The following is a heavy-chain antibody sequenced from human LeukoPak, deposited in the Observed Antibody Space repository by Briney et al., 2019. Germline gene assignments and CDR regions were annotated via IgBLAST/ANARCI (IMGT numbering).Heavy chain of an antibody. CDR2: INPNSGGT. J-gene: IGHJ4*02. CDR1: GYTVTGYY. Sequence: PQASVKVSCKASGYTVTGYYIHWVRQSPGPGLELMGRINPNSGGTNYAQKFQGRVTMTRDTSISTAYMDLSRLKSDDTAVYYCARERSGSYLDIDYWGQGTLVTVSS. D-gene: IGHD1-26*01. V-gene: IGHV1-2*06. CDR3: ARERSGSYLDIDY.